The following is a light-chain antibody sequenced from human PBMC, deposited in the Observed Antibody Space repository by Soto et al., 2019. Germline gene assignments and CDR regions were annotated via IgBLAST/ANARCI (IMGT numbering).Light chain of an antibody. J-gene: IGKJ2*01. CDR2: GAS. CDR3: QQLNSLPRT. Sequence: DIQLTQSPIFLYASVGVRVTISCRASQAIFNYLACSQQKPGKAPNLLIFGASTLQSGVPSRFSGSGSGTEFPLTISSLQPEDFATYYCQQLNSLPRTFGQGTKLEIK. CDR1: QAIFNY. V-gene: IGKV1-9*01.